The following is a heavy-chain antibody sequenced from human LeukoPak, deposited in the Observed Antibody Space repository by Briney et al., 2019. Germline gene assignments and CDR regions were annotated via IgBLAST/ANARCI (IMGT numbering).Heavy chain of an antibody. CDR1: GFIFNNYA. D-gene: IGHD6-19*01. V-gene: IGHV3-9*01. J-gene: IGHJ4*02. CDR2: ISWNSGSI. CDR3: AKDNRRHYTSGPNPDSLH. Sequence: GRSLRLACAGCGFIFNNYAIHWVRQPPGQGLDWISGISWNSGSIDYADSVKGRFTISRDNAKNSLYLQMNSLRVEDTAFYYCAKDNRRHYTSGPNPDSLHWGQGALVNVSS.